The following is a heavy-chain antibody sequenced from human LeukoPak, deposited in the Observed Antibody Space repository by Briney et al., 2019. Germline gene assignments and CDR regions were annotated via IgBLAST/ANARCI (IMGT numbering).Heavy chain of an antibody. CDR1: GFNISSYS. J-gene: IGHJ6*04. CDR3: AELGITMIGGV. D-gene: IGHD3-10*02. V-gene: IGHV3-21*06. CDR2: ISSTSGDI. Sequence: GGSLRLSCASSGFNISSYSMNWVRQAPGKGLEWLSCISSTSGDIYYADSLKGRFTISRDNAKSPLYLQMNSLRAEDTAVYYCAELGITMIGGVWGKGTTVTISS.